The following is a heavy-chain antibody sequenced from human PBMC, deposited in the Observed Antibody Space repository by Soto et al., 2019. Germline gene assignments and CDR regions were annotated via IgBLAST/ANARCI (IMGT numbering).Heavy chain of an antibody. V-gene: IGHV3-23*01. J-gene: IGHJ5*02. Sequence: GGSLRLSCAASGFTFSSYAMSWVRQAPGKGLEWVSSITGSGSSTFYADSAKGRFSISRDNSKNTLYLQMNSLRAEDTAVYYCEKDWDGGWFDPWGQGTLVTVSS. CDR3: EKDWDGGWFDP. CDR2: ITGSGSST. CDR1: GFTFSSYA. D-gene: IGHD1-26*01.